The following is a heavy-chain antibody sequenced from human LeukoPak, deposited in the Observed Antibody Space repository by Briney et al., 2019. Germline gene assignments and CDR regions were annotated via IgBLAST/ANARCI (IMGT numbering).Heavy chain of an antibody. J-gene: IGHJ4*02. Sequence: SETLSLTCTVSGYSISSGYYWAWIRQPPGKWLEWIGYIYHSGSTNYNPSLKSRVTISVDTSKNQFSLKLSSVTAADTAVYYCARHKGDGYNFAVGDYWGQGTLVTVSS. CDR2: IYHSGST. V-gene: IGHV4-38-2*02. CDR3: ARHKGDGYNFAVGDY. D-gene: IGHD5-24*01. CDR1: GYSISSGYY.